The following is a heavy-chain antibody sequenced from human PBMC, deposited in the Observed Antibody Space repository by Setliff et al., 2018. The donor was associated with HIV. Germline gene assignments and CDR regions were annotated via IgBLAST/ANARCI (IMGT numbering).Heavy chain of an antibody. J-gene: IGHJ2*01. CDR2: IYHSGSI. D-gene: IGHD2-21*01. V-gene: IGHV4-38-2*01. CDR3: ARRRETIVVVIGIPNWYFDL. CDR1: GYSISSGYY. Sequence: SETLSLTCAVSGYSISSGYYWGWIRQPPGKGLEWIGTIYHSGSIYYNPSLKSRVTISVDTSKNQFSLRLSSVTAADSAVYYCARRRETIVVVIGIPNWYFDLWG.